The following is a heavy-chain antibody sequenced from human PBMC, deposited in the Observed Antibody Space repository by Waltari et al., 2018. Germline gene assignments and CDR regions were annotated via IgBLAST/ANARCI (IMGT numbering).Heavy chain of an antibody. CDR3: AREGHIAAATTEAAGTDY. V-gene: IGHV3-21*01. Sequence: EVQLVESGGGLVKPGGSLRLSCAASGFTFSSYSMNWVRQATGQGLEWVSSISSSSIYIYYADSVKGRFTISRDNAKNSLYLQMNSLRAEDTAVYYCAREGHIAAATTEAAGTDYWGQGTLVTVSS. D-gene: IGHD6-13*01. CDR2: ISSSSIYI. CDR1: GFTFSSYS. J-gene: IGHJ4*02.